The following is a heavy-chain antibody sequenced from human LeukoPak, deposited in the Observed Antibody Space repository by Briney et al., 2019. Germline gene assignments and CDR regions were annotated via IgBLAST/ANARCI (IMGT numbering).Heavy chain of an antibody. Sequence: SETLSLTCTVSGVSISTSRYYWGWIRQPPGKGLEWIGNIYYTGPTYYNASLESRVTISLDTSKNQFSLKLSSVTAADTAVYYCVRDVNYYDSSGKIDYWGQGTLVAVSS. CDR2: IYYTGPT. J-gene: IGHJ4*02. CDR3: VRDVNYYDSSGKIDY. D-gene: IGHD3-22*01. V-gene: IGHV4-39*07. CDR1: GVSISTSRYY.